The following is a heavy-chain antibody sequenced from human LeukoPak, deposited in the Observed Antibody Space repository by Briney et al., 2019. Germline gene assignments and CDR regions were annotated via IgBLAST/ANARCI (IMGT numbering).Heavy chain of an antibody. Sequence: ASVKVSCKASGGTFSSYAISWVRQAPGQGLEWMGGIIPIFGTANYAQKFQGRVTITADESTSTAYMELSSLRSEGTAVYYCARARSGHYYYYYGMDVWGKGTTVTVSS. CDR3: ARARSGHYYYYYGMDV. CDR2: IIPIFGTA. J-gene: IGHJ6*04. V-gene: IGHV1-69*13. D-gene: IGHD1-26*01. CDR1: GGTFSSYA.